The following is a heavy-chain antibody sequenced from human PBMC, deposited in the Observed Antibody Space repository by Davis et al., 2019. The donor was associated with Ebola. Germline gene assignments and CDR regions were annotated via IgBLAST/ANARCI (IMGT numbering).Heavy chain of an antibody. Sequence: PGGSLRLSCAASGFTFDDYTMHWVRQAPGKGLEWVSLISWDGGSTYYADSVKGRFTISRDNSKNSLYLQMNSLRTEDTALYYCAKDYGDKDIVVVVVASSFGMDVWGQGTTVTVSS. CDR2: ISWDGGST. D-gene: IGHD2-15*01. V-gene: IGHV3-43*01. J-gene: IGHJ6*02. CDR1: GFTFDDYT. CDR3: AKDYGDKDIVVVVVASSFGMDV.